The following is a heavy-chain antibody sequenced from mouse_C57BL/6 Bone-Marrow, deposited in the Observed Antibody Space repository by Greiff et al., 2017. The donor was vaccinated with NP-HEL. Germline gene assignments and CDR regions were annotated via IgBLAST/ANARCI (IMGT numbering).Heavy chain of an antibody. Sequence: QVQLQQPGAELVKPGASVKLSCKASGYTFTSYWMHWVKQRPGQGLEWIGMIHPNSGSTNYNEKFKSKATLTVDKSSSTAYMQLSSLPSDDSAVYYCARSTRPGYAMDYWGQGTSVTVSS. CDR1: GYTFTSYW. D-gene: IGHD6-1*01. V-gene: IGHV1-64*01. CDR3: ARSTRPGYAMDY. CDR2: IHPNSGST. J-gene: IGHJ4*01.